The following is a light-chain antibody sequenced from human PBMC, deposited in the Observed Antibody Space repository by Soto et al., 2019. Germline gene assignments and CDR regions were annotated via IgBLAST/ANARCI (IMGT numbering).Light chain of an antibody. J-gene: IGKJ1*01. CDR3: HQYYITPRT. V-gene: IGKV4-1*01. CDR1: QSVLYSSNNKNY. Sequence: DIVMTQSPDSLAVSLGERATINCKSSQSVLYSSNNKNYLAWFQQKPGQPPKLLFYWESTRESGVPDRFSGSGSGTDFTLTISSLQAEDVAIYYCHQYYITPRTFGQGTKVEIK. CDR2: WES.